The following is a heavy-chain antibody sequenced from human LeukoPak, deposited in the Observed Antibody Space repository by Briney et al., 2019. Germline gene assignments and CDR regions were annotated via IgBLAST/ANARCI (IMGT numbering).Heavy chain of an antibody. CDR1: GFTFSSYS. Sequence: GGSLRLSCAASGFTFSSYSMNWVRQAPGKGLEWVSSISRSSSYIYYADAVKGRFTISRDNAKNSLYLQMYSHRAEDTAMSYCAREAEAGPEYYYYGMDFWGQGTTVTVSS. J-gene: IGHJ6*02. CDR2: ISRSSSYI. D-gene: IGHD6-19*01. CDR3: AREAEAGPEYYYYGMDF. V-gene: IGHV3-21*01.